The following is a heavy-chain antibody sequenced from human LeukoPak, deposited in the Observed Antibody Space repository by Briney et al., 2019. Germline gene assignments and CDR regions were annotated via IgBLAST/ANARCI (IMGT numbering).Heavy chain of an antibody. J-gene: IGHJ4*02. D-gene: IGHD2-2*01. CDR2: ISDTGGRT. CDR1: GITLSNYG. Sequence: GGSLRLSCAVSGITLSNYGMTWVRQAPGKGLEWVAGISDTGGRTNYADSVKGRFIISRDNPKNTLYLQMDSLRAEDTAVYYCARDLLNDEGSSYFFDQWGQGTLVTVSS. V-gene: IGHV3-23*01. CDR3: ARDLLNDEGSSYFFDQ.